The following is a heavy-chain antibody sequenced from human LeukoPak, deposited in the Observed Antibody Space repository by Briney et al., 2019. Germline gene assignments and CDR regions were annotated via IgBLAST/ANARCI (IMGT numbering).Heavy chain of an antibody. J-gene: IGHJ4*02. Sequence: GGSLRLSCAASGXTFNSYAMSWVRQAPEKGLEWVGTISGSGGGTYYADSVKGRFTISRDDSKNTLYLQMNSLRAEDTAVYYCAKDLGRYRNNYFDYWGQGTLVTVSS. D-gene: IGHD1-26*01. CDR1: GXTFNSYA. CDR3: AKDLGRYRNNYFDY. CDR2: ISGSGGGT. V-gene: IGHV3-23*01.